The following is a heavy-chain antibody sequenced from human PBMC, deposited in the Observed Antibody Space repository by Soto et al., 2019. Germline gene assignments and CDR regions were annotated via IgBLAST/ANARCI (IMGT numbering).Heavy chain of an antibody. CDR2: VYHTGNT. CDR1: GVSVTGYY. V-gene: IGHV4-59*02. Sequence: SETLSLTCSVSGVSVTGYYWTWIRHSPGKGLEWIGYVYHTGNTYYNPSLKSRVTISLDTSKNQVSLRLRSVTAADTAVYYCAREQYNWKLWGQGTLGTVS. CDR3: AREQYNWKL. D-gene: IGHD1-20*01. J-gene: IGHJ4*02.